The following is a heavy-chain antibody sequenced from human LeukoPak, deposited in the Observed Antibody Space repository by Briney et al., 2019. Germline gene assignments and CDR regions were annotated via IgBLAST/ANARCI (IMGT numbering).Heavy chain of an antibody. CDR1: GYTFTGYF. D-gene: IGHD2-2*01. J-gene: IGHJ6*03. CDR3: ARGGSPIYYNYMDV. V-gene: IGHV1-2*02. Sequence: ASVKVSCKASGYTFTGYFMHWVRQAPGQGLEWMGWINPNSGGTNFAQKFQGRVTMARDTSISTAYMELSRLRSDDTAVYYCARGGSPIYYNYMDVWGKGTTVTISS. CDR2: INPNSGGT.